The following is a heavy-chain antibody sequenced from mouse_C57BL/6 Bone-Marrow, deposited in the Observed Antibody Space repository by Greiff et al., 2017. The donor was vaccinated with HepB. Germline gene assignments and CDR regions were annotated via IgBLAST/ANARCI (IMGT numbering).Heavy chain of an antibody. D-gene: IGHD2-2*01. CDR2: IYPGDGDT. Sequence: QVHVKQSGAELVKPGASVKISCKASGYAFSSYWMNWVKQRPGKGLEWIGQIYPGDGDTNYNGKFKGKATLTADKSSSTAYMQLSSLTSEDSAVYFCARSEVTTEYYFDYWGQGTTLTVSS. V-gene: IGHV1-80*01. CDR1: GYAFSSYW. J-gene: IGHJ2*01. CDR3: ARSEVTTEYYFDY.